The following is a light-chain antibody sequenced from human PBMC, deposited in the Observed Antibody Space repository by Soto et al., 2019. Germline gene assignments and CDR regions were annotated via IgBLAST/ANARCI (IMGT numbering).Light chain of an antibody. V-gene: IGLV2-14*03. CDR1: SSDVGGYNF. CDR3: SSYTTSSTVV. J-gene: IGLJ1*01. Sequence: LTQPASVFGSPGQSITISCTGTSSDVGGYNFVSWYQQHPGKAPKLMIYEVSNRPSGVSNRFSGSKSGSTASLTISGLQPEDEADYYCSSYTTSSTVVFGTGTKVTVL. CDR2: EVS.